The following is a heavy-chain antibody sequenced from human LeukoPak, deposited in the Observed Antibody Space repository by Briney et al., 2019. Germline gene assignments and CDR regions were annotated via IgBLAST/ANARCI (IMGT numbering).Heavy chain of an antibody. Sequence: GGSLRLSCEASGFTLSSYAMSWVRQAPGKGLEWVSGISGSGGRTYYADSVKGRFTISRDNSKNTLYLQMNSLRAEDTAVYYCAKGRAVAGPFDYWGQGTLVAVSS. CDR2: ISGSGGRT. J-gene: IGHJ4*02. D-gene: IGHD6-19*01. V-gene: IGHV3-23*01. CDR1: GFTLSSYA. CDR3: AKGRAVAGPFDY.